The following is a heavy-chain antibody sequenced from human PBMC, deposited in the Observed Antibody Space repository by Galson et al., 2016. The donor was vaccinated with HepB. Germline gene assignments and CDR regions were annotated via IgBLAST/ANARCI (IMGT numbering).Heavy chain of an antibody. CDR2: IDPDDSHI. D-gene: IGHD1-26*01. Sequence: QSGAEVKKPGESLRLSCKTSGYSFTTYWINWVRQMPGKGLEWMGRIDPDDSHIDYRPSFRGQVTISVDKSTNTAYLQWNTLKASDTAMYYCARLPYSGNEHVSAFDVWGQGTLVIVSS. V-gene: IGHV5-10-1*04. CDR1: GYSFTTYW. J-gene: IGHJ3*01. CDR3: ARLPYSGNEHVSAFDV.